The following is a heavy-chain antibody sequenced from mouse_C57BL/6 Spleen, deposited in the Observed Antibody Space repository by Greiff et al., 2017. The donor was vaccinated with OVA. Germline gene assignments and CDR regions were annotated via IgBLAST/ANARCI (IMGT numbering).Heavy chain of an antibody. CDR3: ARATTVVAGYWYLDD. Sequence: QVQLQQPGAELVKPGASVKLSCKASGYTFTSYWMHWVKQRPGRGLEWIGRIDPNSGGTKYNEKFKSKATLTADKPSSTAYMQLSSLTSEDSAVYYGARATTVVAGYWYLDDWGTGTTVTVSS. CDR2: IDPNSGGT. V-gene: IGHV1-72*01. CDR1: GYTFTSYW. J-gene: IGHJ1*03. D-gene: IGHD1-1*01.